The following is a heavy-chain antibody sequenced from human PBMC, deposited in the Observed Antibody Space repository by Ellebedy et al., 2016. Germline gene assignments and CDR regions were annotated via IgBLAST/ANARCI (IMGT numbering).Heavy chain of an antibody. CDR1: GFTFSSYW. Sequence: GESLKISCAASGFTFSSYWMHWVRQAPGKGLVWVSRINSDGSSTSYADSVKGRFTISRDNAKNTLYLQMNSLRAEDTAVYYCARIWEGYSSGWYYFDYWGQGTLVTVSS. J-gene: IGHJ4*02. D-gene: IGHD6-19*01. CDR2: INSDGSST. V-gene: IGHV3-74*01. CDR3: ARIWEGYSSGWYYFDY.